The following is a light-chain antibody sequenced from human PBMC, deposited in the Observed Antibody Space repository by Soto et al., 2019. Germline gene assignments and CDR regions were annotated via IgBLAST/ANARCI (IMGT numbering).Light chain of an antibody. CDR3: QQANSFPVT. J-gene: IGKJ5*01. CDR2: ATS. Sequence: DIQMTQSPSSVSASVGDRVTITCRASQDISNWLAWYQQKPGKAPKLLISATSSLQSGVPSRFSGSGSGTDFTLTISSLQPEDFATYYCQQANSFPVTFGQGTRLEIK. CDR1: QDISNW. V-gene: IGKV1-12*01.